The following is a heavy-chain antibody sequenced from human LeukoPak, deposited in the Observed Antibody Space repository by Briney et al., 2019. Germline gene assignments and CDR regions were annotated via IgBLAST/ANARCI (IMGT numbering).Heavy chain of an antibody. CDR2: LSYTGIT. CDR3: ARSGYGDSVYGH. CDR1: GGSISSYY. D-gene: IGHD4-17*01. V-gene: IGHV4-59*01. Sequence: PSETLSLTCAVSGGSISSYYWSWIRQPPGKGLEWIGYLSYTGITTYNPSLKDRVTISLDMSKNQFSLNLTSVTAADTAVYYCARSGYGDSVYGHWGQGTLVTVSS. J-gene: IGHJ4*02.